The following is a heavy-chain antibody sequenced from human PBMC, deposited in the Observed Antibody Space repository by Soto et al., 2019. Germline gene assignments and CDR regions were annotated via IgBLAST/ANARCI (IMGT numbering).Heavy chain of an antibody. CDR1: GFTFSGSA. D-gene: IGHD3-16*01. V-gene: IGHV3-73*01. CDR2: IRSKANSYAT. Sequence: PVGSLRLSCAASGFTFSGSAMHWVRQASGKGLEWVGRIRSKANSYATAYAASVKGRFTISRDDSKNTAYLQMNSLKTEDTAVYYCTRADRGGFDYWGQGTLVTVSS. J-gene: IGHJ4*02. CDR3: TRADRGGFDY.